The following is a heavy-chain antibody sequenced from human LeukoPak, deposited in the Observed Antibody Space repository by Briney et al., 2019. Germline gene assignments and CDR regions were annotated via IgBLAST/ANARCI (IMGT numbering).Heavy chain of an antibody. D-gene: IGHD3-10*01. CDR3: ARGLLWFGEMWYFDL. V-gene: IGHV4-38-2*02. J-gene: IGHJ2*01. CDR1: GYSINSGYY. CDR2: IYHSGNT. Sequence: SETLSLTCTVSGYSINSGYYWGWIRQPPGKGLEWIGSIYHSGNTYYNPSLKSRVTISVDTSKNQFSLKLSSVTAADTAVYYCARGLLWFGEMWYFDLWGRGTLVTVSS.